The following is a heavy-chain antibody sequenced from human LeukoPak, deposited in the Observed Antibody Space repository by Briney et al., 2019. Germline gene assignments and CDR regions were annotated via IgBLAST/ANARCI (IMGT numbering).Heavy chain of an antibody. Sequence: GGSLRLSCAASGFTFSSYGMHWVRQAPGKGLEWVAVISYDGSNKYYADSVKGRFTISRDNSKNTLYLQMNSLRAEDTAVYYCAKTQDGLLWFGELLTTDYWGQGTLVTVFS. V-gene: IGHV3-30*18. J-gene: IGHJ4*02. D-gene: IGHD3-10*01. CDR3: AKTQDGLLWFGELLTTDY. CDR1: GFTFSSYG. CDR2: ISYDGSNK.